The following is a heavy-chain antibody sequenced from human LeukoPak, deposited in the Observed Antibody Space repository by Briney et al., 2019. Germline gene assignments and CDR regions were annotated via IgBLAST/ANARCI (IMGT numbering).Heavy chain of an antibody. CDR3: ARVRLPGAYFDY. D-gene: IGHD2-2*01. Sequence: GGSLRLSRAASGFTFSSHSMNWVRQAPGKGLEWVSSISSSSSYIYYADSVKGRFTISRDNAKNSLYLQMNSLRAEDTAVYYCARVRLPGAYFDYWGQGTLVTVSS. CDR1: GFTFSSHS. V-gene: IGHV3-21*01. J-gene: IGHJ4*02. CDR2: ISSSSSYI.